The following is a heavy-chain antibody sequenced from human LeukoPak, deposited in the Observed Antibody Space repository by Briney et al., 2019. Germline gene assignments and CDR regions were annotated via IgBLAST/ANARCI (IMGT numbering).Heavy chain of an antibody. CDR3: ARIFIAAAGTSYFDL. V-gene: IGHV3-30*14. Sequence: GRSLRLSCAASGFTFRNFVMHWVRQAPGKGLEWVSVISYDGSNKYYADSVKGRFTISRHNSKSTLYLHMNSLRPEDTAVYYCARIFIAAAGTSYFDLWGRGTLVTVSS. J-gene: IGHJ2*01. D-gene: IGHD6-13*01. CDR2: ISYDGSNK. CDR1: GFTFRNFV.